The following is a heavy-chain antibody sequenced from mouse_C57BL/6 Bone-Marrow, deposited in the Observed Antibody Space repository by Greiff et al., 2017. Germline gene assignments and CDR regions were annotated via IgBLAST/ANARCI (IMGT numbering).Heavy chain of an antibody. D-gene: IGHD2-4*01. CDR3: ARLFYEYDDWFAF. J-gene: IGHJ3*01. CDR2: INPNNGGT. V-gene: IGHV1-22*01. CDR1: GYTFTDYN. Sequence: EVQLQQSGPELVKPGASVKMSCKASGYTFTDYNMHWVKQSHGKSLEWIGYINPNNGGTSYNQKFKGKATLTVDKSSSTAYMELRSLTSEDSAVYYCARLFYEYDDWFAFEGRGTRVTVTA.